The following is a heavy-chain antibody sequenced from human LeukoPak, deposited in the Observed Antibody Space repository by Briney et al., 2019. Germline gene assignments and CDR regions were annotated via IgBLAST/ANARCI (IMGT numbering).Heavy chain of an antibody. J-gene: IGHJ6*02. CDR2: ISSSSSYI. CDR3: ARDRTAFGVVTYYGMDV. Sequence: GGSLRLSCAASGFTFSSYSMNWVRQAPGKGLEWVSSISSSSSYIYYADSVKGRFTISRDNAKNSLYLQMNSLRAEDTAVYYCARDRTAFGVVTYYGMDVWGQGTTVTVSS. V-gene: IGHV3-21*01. D-gene: IGHD3-3*01. CDR1: GFTFSSYS.